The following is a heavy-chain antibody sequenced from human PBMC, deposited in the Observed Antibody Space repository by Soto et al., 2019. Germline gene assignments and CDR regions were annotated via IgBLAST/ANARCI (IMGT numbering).Heavy chain of an antibody. CDR2: IIPILGIA. Sequence: QVQLVQSGAEAKKPGSSVKVSCKASGGTFSSYTISWVRQAPGQGLEWMGRIIPILGIANYAQKFQGRVTITADKSTSTAYMELSSLRSEDTAVYYCARPFGSHDAFDIWGQGTMVTVSS. D-gene: IGHD1-26*01. CDR3: ARPFGSHDAFDI. CDR1: GGTFSSYT. V-gene: IGHV1-69*02. J-gene: IGHJ3*02.